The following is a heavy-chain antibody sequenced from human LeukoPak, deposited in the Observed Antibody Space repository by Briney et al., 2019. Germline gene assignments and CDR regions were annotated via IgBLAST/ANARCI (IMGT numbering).Heavy chain of an antibody. Sequence: ASVKVSCKASGYTFTSYGISWVRQAPGQGLEWMGRISAYNGNTNYAQKFQDRFTMTTDTSTTTAYMYLRSLRFDDTAVYYCARDLAWGYVEQRLGWLDPWGQGAQVTVSS. J-gene: IGHJ5*02. D-gene: IGHD1/OR15-1a*01. V-gene: IGHV1-18*01. CDR3: ARDLAWGYVEQRLGWLDP. CDR2: ISAYNGNT. CDR1: GYTFTSYG.